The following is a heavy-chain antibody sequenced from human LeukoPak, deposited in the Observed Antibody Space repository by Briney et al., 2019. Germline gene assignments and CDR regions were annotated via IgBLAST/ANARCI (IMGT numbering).Heavy chain of an antibody. Sequence: SETLSLTCTVSGGSISSGDYYWSWIRQPPGKGLEWIGYIYYSGSTYYNPSLKSRVTISVDTSKNQSSLKLSSVTAADTAVYYCARGTYDFWSGYHDAFDIWGQGTMVTVSS. CDR3: ARGTYDFWSGYHDAFDI. V-gene: IGHV4-30-4*01. CDR1: GGSISSGDYY. J-gene: IGHJ3*02. CDR2: IYYSGST. D-gene: IGHD3-3*01.